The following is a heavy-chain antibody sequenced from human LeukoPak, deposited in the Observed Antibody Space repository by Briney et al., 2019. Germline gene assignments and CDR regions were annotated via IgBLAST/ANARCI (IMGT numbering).Heavy chain of an antibody. CDR2: ISAYNGNT. Sequence: GASVKVSCKASGYTFTSYGISWVRQAPGQGLEWMGWISAYNGNTNYAQKLQGRVTMTTDTSTSTAYMELRSLRSDDTAVYYCARDRCSSTSCPREVGFDYWGQGTLVTVSS. CDR3: ARDRCSSTSCPREVGFDY. D-gene: IGHD2-2*01. CDR1: GYTFTSYG. V-gene: IGHV1-18*01. J-gene: IGHJ4*02.